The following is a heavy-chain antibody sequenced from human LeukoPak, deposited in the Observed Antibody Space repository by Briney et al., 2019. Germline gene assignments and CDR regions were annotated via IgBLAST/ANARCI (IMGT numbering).Heavy chain of an antibody. CDR1: GYTFTSYG. J-gene: IGHJ4*02. V-gene: IGHV1-18*01. CDR3: ARRGGPDFWSGYPTSN. D-gene: IGHD3-3*01. CDR2: ISAYNGNT. Sequence: ASVKVSCKASGYTFTSYGISWVRQAPEQGLEWMGWISAYNGNTNYAQKLQGRVTMTTDTSTSTAYMELRSLRSDDTAVYYCARRGGPDFWSGYPTSNWGQGTLVTVSS.